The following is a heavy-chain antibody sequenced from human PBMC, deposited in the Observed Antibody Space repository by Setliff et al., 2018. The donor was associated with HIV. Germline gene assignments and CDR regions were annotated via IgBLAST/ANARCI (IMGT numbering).Heavy chain of an antibody. D-gene: IGHD1-1*01. CDR1: GGSISVHY. V-gene: IGHV4-59*11. J-gene: IGHJ6*03. CDR2: MYASGST. Sequence: SETLSLTCTVSGGSISVHYWSWLRQPPGKGLEWIGYMYASGSTDYNPSLKSRVTISVDRFRNQFSLQLRSVTAADTAVYYCVRTYNDLENYYYHYYYMDVWGKGTTVTVSS. CDR3: VRTYNDLENYYYHYYYMDV.